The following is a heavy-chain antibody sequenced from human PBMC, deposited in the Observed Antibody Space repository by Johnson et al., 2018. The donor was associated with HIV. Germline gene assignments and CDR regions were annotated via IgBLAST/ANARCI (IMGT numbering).Heavy chain of an antibody. V-gene: IGHV3-11*04. J-gene: IGHJ3*01. CDR1: GFTFSDFF. CDR2: MSTSGSTK. Sequence: QVQLVESGGGLVKPGGSLRLSCAASGFTFSDFFMSWIRQAPGKGLEWVAYMSTSGSTKFYADSVKGRFTISRDNAKNSLYLQMNSLRAEDTSVYYCAKNWGSYGSEIDVWGRGTTVTVSS. D-gene: IGHD3-10*01. CDR3: AKNWGSYGSEIDV.